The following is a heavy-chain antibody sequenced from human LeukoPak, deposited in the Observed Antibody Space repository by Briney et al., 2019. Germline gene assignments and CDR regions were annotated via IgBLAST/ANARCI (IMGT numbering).Heavy chain of an antibody. CDR3: ARWGHFDTSGYFVADY. Sequence: SETLSLTCTVSDGSISSYYWNWFRQPPGKGLEWIGHIYYTGTTHYNPSLQSRVSISIDTSKNQFSLKLRSVTAVDTAVYYCARWGHFDTSGYFVADYWGQGTLVTVSS. CDR2: IYYTGTT. V-gene: IGHV4-59*01. J-gene: IGHJ4*02. CDR1: DGSISSYY. D-gene: IGHD3-22*01.